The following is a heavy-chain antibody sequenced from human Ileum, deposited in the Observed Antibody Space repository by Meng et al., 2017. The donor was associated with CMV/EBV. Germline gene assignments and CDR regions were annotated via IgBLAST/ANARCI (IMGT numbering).Heavy chain of an antibody. CDR2: INVYNGRT. Sequence: ASVKVSCKASGHTFTSHGLSWVRQAPGQGLEWMGWINVYNGRTKYVQSLQGRVTMTTDTSTSTAYMELRSLRSDDTAVYYCARDPDDAFDIWGQGTMVTVSS. CDR3: ARDPDDAFDI. J-gene: IGHJ3*02. CDR1: GHTFTSHG. V-gene: IGHV1-18*01.